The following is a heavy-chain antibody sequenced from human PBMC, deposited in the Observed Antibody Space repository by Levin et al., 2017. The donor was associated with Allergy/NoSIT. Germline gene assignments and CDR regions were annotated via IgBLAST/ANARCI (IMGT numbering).Heavy chain of an antibody. CDR1: GFTFSTYA. CDR2: ISYDGSIK. J-gene: IGHJ3*02. D-gene: IGHD5-24*01. Sequence: HTGGSLRLSCAASGFTFSTYAMHWVRQAPGKGLEWVAVISYDGSIKYYADSVKGRFTISRDSSKNTLYLQMNSLRAEDTAVYFCARAVEMPTPGGDVFDIWGQGTMVTVSS. CDR3: ARAVEMPTPGGDVFDI. V-gene: IGHV3-30-3*01.